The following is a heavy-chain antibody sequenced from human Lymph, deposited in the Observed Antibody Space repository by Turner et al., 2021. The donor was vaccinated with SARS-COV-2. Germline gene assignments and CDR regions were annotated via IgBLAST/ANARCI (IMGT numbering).Heavy chain of an antibody. V-gene: IGHV4-4*02. CDR2: MYDSGNT. D-gene: IGHD2-15*01. CDR3: STKYCSGGSCSYFDY. Sequence: QVQLQESGPVLVKPSGTLSLTCAVPGGSISTSNWWSWVRQPPGKGLEGIGEMYDSGNTNDNPSLESRVSISVDKSKNQFSLKLSSVTAADTAVYYCSTKYCSGGSCSYFDYWGQGTLVTVSS. CDR1: GGSISTSNW. J-gene: IGHJ4*02.